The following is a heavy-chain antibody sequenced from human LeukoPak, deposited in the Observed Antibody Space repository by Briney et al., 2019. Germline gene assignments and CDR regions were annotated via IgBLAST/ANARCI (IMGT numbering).Heavy chain of an antibody. CDR3: ASVPDDASGNSRYYFKT. V-gene: IGHV3-20*04. D-gene: IGHD3-22*01. CDR2: IEWNGGRR. J-gene: IGHJ4*02. Sequence: GGSLRLSCVASGFRLGAFGMSWVRQVPGKGLEWVSGIEWNGGRREYADSVKGRFTISRDNAKNSLYLQMKNLRAEDTALYYCASVPDDASGNSRYYFKTWGQGTLVTISS. CDR1: GFRLGAFG.